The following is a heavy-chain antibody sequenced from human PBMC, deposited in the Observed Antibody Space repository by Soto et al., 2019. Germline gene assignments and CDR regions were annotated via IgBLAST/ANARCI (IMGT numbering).Heavy chain of an antibody. CDR3: ARDFLRAPDYVPYGMDV. D-gene: IGHD4-17*01. CDR2: IYYSGST. CDR1: GGSISSGDYY. Sequence: QVQLQESGPGLVKPSQTLSLTCTVSGGSISSGDYYWSWIRQPPGKGLEWIGYIYYSGSTYYNPSLNSRVTISVDTSKNQFSLKLSSVTAADTAVYYCARDFLRAPDYVPYGMDVWGQGTTVTVSS. V-gene: IGHV4-30-4*01. J-gene: IGHJ6*02.